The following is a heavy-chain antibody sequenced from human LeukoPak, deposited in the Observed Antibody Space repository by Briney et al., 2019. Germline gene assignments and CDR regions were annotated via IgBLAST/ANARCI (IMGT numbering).Heavy chain of an antibody. J-gene: IGHJ4*02. CDR3: ARVSSGSYYILDY. Sequence: PGGSLRLSCAASGFTFSSYSMNWVRQAPGKGLEWVSYISSSGSTIYYVDSVKGRLTISRDNAKNSLYLQMSGLRAEDTAVYYCARVSSGSYYILDYWGQGTPVTVSS. CDR2: ISSSGSTI. V-gene: IGHV3-48*04. D-gene: IGHD1-26*01. CDR1: GFTFSSYS.